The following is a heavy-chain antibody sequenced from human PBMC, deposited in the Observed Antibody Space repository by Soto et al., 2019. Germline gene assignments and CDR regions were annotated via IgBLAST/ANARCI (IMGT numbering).Heavy chain of an antibody. J-gene: IGHJ4*02. Sequence: QLQLQESGPGLVKPSETLSLTCTVSGGSISSSSYYWGWIRQPPGKGLEWIGSIYYSGSTYYNPSPKRRVTMSVDTSKNQFSLKLSSVNAADTAVYYCASILRFLEWGGDYWGQGTLVTVSS. D-gene: IGHD3-3*01. CDR2: IYYSGST. CDR3: ASILRFLEWGGDY. V-gene: IGHV4-39*01. CDR1: GGSISSSSYY.